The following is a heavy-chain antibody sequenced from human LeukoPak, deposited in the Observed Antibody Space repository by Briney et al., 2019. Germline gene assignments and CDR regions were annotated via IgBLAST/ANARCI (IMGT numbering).Heavy chain of an antibody. J-gene: IGHJ4*02. V-gene: IGHV1-69*06. CDR2: IIPIFGTA. CDR1: GYSFTTYW. D-gene: IGHD3-22*01. CDR3: ARESFRGRYYDSSGYYYFDY. Sequence: KISCKGSGYSFTTYWIGWVRQAPGQGLEWMGGIIPIFGTANYAQKFQGRVTITADKSTSTAYMELSSLRSEDTAVYYCARESFRGRYYDSSGYYYFDYWGQGTLVTVSS.